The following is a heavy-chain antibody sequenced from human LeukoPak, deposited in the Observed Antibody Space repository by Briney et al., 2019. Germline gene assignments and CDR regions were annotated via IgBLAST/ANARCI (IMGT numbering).Heavy chain of an antibody. CDR3: ARDFYDGFALDY. CDR2: PFSSSTYI. J-gene: IGHJ4*02. Sequence: PGQPLDSPSIPFSSSTYIYYTDSVKGRFTISRDNARNSLYLQMDNLRAKDTGVYYCARDFYDGFALDYWGQGTLVTVSS. D-gene: IGHD2/OR15-2a*01. V-gene: IGHV3-21*03.